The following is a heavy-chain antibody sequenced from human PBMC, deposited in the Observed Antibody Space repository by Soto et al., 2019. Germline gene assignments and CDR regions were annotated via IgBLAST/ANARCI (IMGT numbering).Heavy chain of an antibody. D-gene: IGHD3-16*02. CDR1: GGSISGSSSY. Sequence: SETLSLTCTVSGGSISGSSSYWNWIRQPPGKGLEWIGYIYSSGSTNYNPSLKSRVTISVDTSKNQFSLKLSSVTAADTAVYYCARGEFSYYCDYWGQGTLVTVSS. J-gene: IGHJ4*02. CDR2: IYSSGST. V-gene: IGHV4-61*01. CDR3: ARGEFSYYCDY.